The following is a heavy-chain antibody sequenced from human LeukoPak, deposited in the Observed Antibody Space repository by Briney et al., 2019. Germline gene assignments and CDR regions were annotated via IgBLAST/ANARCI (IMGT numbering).Heavy chain of an antibody. CDR2: ISGSGRST. CDR3: AKGNDYSNYVRFDS. CDR1: GFTFSSYA. J-gene: IGHJ5*01. D-gene: IGHD4-11*01. Sequence: GGSLRLSCAASGFTFSSYAMSWVRQAPGKRLEWVSSISGSGRSTYYAGSVKGRFTFSRDNSKNTLYLQLNSLRAEDTALYYCAKGNDYSNYVRFDSWGQGTLVTVSS. V-gene: IGHV3-23*01.